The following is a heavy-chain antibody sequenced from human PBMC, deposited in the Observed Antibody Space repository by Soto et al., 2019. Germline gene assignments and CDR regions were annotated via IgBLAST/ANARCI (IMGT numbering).Heavy chain of an antibody. V-gene: IGHV4-34*01. D-gene: IGHD3-9*01. CDR3: ARVVWDYDILTGYYHLIDY. Sequence: ASETLSLTCAVYGGSFSGYYWSWISQPPGKGLEWIGEINHSGSTNYNPSLKSRVTISVDTSKNQFSLKLSSVTAADTAVYYCARVVWDYDILTGYYHLIDYWGQGTLVTVSS. J-gene: IGHJ4*02. CDR2: INHSGST. CDR1: GGSFSGYY.